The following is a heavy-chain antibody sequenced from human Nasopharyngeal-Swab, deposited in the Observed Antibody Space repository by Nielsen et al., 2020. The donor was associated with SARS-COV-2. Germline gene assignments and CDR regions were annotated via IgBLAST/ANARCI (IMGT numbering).Heavy chain of an antibody. CDR2: ISSSGSTI. Sequence: WIRQPPGKGLEWVSYISSSGSTIYYADSVKDRFTISRDNAKNSLYLQMNSLRAEDTAVYYCARGYYDFWSGYSFDYWGQGTLVTVSS. J-gene: IGHJ4*02. V-gene: IGHV3-11*04. D-gene: IGHD3-3*01. CDR3: ARGYYDFWSGYSFDY.